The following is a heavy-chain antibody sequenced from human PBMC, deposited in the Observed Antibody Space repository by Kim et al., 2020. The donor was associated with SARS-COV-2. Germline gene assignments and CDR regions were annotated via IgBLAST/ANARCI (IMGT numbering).Heavy chain of an antibody. Sequence: GGSLRLSCAASGFSVSSKYMSWVRQAPGKGLEWVSVLHSGGSAFYAESVKGRFTISRDTSKNTLYLQMNSLRVEDTAVYYCARQVYPPYTSSLYGHFQDWGQGTLVTVSS. V-gene: IGHV3-66*04. D-gene: IGHD3-16*01. CDR3: ARQVYPPYTSSLYGHFQD. J-gene: IGHJ1*01. CDR2: LHSGGSA. CDR1: GFSVSSKY.